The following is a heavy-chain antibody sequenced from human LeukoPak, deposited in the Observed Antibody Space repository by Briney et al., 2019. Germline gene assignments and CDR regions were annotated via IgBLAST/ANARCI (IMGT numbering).Heavy chain of an antibody. CDR1: GGSISSYY. J-gene: IGHJ6*02. V-gene: IGHV4-59*08. CDR3: ARHKASSGGNYYGLDV. D-gene: IGHD2-15*01. CDR2: LYYGGST. Sequence: SSETLSLTCIVSGGSISSYYWIWIRQPPGKGLEWIAYLYYGGSTNYNPSLKSRVTISVDTSKNQFSLKLSSVTAADTAVYYCARHKASSGGNYYGLDVWGQGTTVTVSS.